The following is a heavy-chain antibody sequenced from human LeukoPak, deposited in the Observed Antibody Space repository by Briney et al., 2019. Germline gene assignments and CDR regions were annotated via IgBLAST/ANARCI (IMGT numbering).Heavy chain of an antibody. CDR3: AREVGGYSSSLDWFDP. D-gene: IGHD6-13*01. CDR1: GGSISSYY. CDR2: IYHSGST. J-gene: IGHJ5*02. V-gene: IGHV4-59*12. Sequence: SETLSLTCTVSGGSISSYYWSWIRQPPGKGLEWIGEIYHSGSTNYNPSLKSRVTISVDKSKNQFSLKLSSVTAADTAVYYCAREVGGYSSSLDWFDPWGQGTLVTVSS.